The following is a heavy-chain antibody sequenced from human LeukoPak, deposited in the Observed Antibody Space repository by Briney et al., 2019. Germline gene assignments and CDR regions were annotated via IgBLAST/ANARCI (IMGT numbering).Heavy chain of an antibody. D-gene: IGHD2-2*01. V-gene: IGHV3-21*01. CDR1: GFNFDTYP. Sequence: GGSLRLSCTASGFNFDTYPMDWVRQAPGKGLEWVSSMNSGSHYKEYAHSVKGRFIISRDNAKNSLYLQMNSLRAEDTAVYYSVRSTSPPQFDYWGQGILVSVSS. CDR3: VRSTSPPQFDY. CDR2: MNSGSHYK. J-gene: IGHJ4*02.